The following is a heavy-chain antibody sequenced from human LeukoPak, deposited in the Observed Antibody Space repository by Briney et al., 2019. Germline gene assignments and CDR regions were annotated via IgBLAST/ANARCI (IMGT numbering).Heavy chain of an antibody. CDR1: GVSISSGDYY. D-gene: IGHD3-22*01. J-gene: IGHJ4*02. CDR3: AGYVLYYYDSRGDDY. V-gene: IGHV4-61*02. CDR2: IYTSGST. Sequence: SETLSLTCTVSGVSISSGDYYGSWIRQPAGKGLEWIGRIYTSGSTNYNPSLKSRVTISVDTSKNQFSLKLSSVTAADTAVYYCAGYVLYYYDSRGDDYWGQGTLVTVSS.